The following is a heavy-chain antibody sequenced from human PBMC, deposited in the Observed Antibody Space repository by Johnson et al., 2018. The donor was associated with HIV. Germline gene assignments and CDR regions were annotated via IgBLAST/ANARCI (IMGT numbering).Heavy chain of an antibody. CDR2: ISYDGRNK. D-gene: IGHD3-10*01. CDR1: GLSFSNFG. Sequence: QVKLVESGGGVVQPGKSLTLSCVGSGLSFSNFGIHWVRQAPGKGPEWVAVISYDGRNKDYADSVKGRCTISRDNSKNTLFLQMNSLRPEDTAVYHCARDPIACRNYYGSGSAFDIWGQGTMVTVSS. V-gene: IGHV3-30*03. J-gene: IGHJ3*02. CDR3: ARDPIACRNYYGSGSAFDI.